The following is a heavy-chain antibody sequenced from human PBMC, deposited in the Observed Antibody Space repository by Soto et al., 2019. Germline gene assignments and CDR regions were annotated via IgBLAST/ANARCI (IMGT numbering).Heavy chain of an antibody. D-gene: IGHD6-13*01. J-gene: IGHJ4*02. Sequence: LSLTCTVSSDSISSYYWSWIRQPPGKRLEWIGYISYSGSTDYNPSLKSRVTISGDTSKNQFSLKVSSVTAADTAVYYCARGTSWQLPFDYWGQGTLVTVSS. CDR1: SDSISSYY. CDR2: ISYSGST. CDR3: ARGTSWQLPFDY. V-gene: IGHV4-59*01.